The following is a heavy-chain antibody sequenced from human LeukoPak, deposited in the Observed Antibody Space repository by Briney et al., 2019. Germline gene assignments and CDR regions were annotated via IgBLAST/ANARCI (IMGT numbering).Heavy chain of an antibody. CDR2: ISPRGDIT. CDR3: AKDDAWIRFAS. CDR1: GGSISSSSYY. J-gene: IGHJ5*01. D-gene: IGHD5-12*01. V-gene: IGHV3-23*01. Sequence: ETLSLTCTVSGGSISSSSYYWGWIRQAPGKGLEWVSGISPRGDITYYTDSVKGRFTVSRDNFKNTVHLQVNSLRPEDTAVYFCAKDDAWIRFASWGQGILVTVSS.